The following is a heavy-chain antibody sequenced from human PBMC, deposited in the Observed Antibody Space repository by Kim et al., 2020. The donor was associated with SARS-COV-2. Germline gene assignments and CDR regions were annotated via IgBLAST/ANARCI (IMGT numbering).Heavy chain of an antibody. V-gene: IGHV3-7*01. D-gene: IGHD6-13*01. CDR2: IKQDGSGK. CDR3: ARDRIVAAGYFDY. J-gene: IGHJ4*02. Sequence: GGSLRLSCAVSGFTFSTYWMSWVRQAPGKGLEWMANIKQDGSGKYYVDSVRGRITISRDNTKNSLSLQMNSLSAEDTAVYYCARDRIVAAGYFDYCGQGTLFTVS. CDR1: GFTFSTYW.